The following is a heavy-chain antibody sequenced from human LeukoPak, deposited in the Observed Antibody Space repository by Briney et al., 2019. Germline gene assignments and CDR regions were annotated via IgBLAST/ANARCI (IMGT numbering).Heavy chain of an antibody. Sequence: GGSLRLSCAASGFTFSSYAMHWVRQAPGKGLEWVSVIYSGGTTYYADSVKGRFTVSRDNSKNTLYLQMNNLRADDTAVYYCASGLRWTTGYDYWGQGTLVTVSS. V-gene: IGHV3-53*01. J-gene: IGHJ4*02. CDR3: ASGLRWTTGYDY. D-gene: IGHD4-23*01. CDR2: IYSGGTT. CDR1: GFTFSSYA.